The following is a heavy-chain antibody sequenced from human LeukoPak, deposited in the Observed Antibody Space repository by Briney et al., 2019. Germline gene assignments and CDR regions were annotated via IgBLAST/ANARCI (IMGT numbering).Heavy chain of an antibody. Sequence: PGGSLRLSCAASGFTFSSYAMSWVRQAPGKGLEWVSAISGSGGSTYYADSVEGRFTISRDNSKNTLYLQMNSLRAEDTAVYYCAKPTCSSTSCYSRMDAFDIWGQGTMVTVSS. D-gene: IGHD2-2*01. CDR3: AKPTCSSTSCYSRMDAFDI. V-gene: IGHV3-23*01. CDR2: ISGSGGST. CDR1: GFTFSSYA. J-gene: IGHJ3*02.